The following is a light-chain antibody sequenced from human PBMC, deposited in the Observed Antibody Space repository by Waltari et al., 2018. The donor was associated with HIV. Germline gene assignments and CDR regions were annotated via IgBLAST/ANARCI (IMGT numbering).Light chain of an antibody. J-gene: IGLJ2*01. CDR2: DVS. CDR1: TGAVGVSNY. Sequence: QSALTQPASVSGSPGQSITISCTGTTGAVGVSNYVSWYQHHPGKAPKLMIYDVSERPSGVSNRFSGSKSGSTAYLTISGLQAEDDSHYYCSSYSSTSAVLFGGGTKLTVL. V-gene: IGLV2-14*03. CDR3: SSYSSTSAVL.